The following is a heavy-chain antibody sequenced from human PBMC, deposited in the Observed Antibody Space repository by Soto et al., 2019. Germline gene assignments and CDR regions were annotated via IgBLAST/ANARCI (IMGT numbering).Heavy chain of an antibody. D-gene: IGHD6-13*01. CDR2: INAGNGNT. CDR3: ARDLELYSSSWLLDY. Sequence: ASVKVSCKASGYTFTSYAMHWVRQAHGQRLEWMGWINAGNGNTKYSQKFQGRVTITRDTSASTAYMELSSLRSEDTAVYYCARDLELYSSSWLLDYWGQGTLVTVSS. J-gene: IGHJ4*02. V-gene: IGHV1-3*01. CDR1: GYTFTSYA.